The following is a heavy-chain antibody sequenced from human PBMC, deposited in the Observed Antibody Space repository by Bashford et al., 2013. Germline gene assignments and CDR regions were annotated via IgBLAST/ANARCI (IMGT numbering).Heavy chain of an antibody. CDR1: GYTFSDYY. CDR3: ATGEGSGYLRGVY. D-gene: IGHD3-10*01. J-gene: IGHJ4*02. Sequence: ASVKVSCKASGYTFSDYYLHWVRQAPGQGLEWMGWINPNSGGTTSAQKFQGRVTMTRDTSINTAYMELNRLNSDDTAVYYCATGEGSGYLRGVYWGQGTLVTVSS. V-gene: IGHV1-2*02. CDR2: INPNSGGT.